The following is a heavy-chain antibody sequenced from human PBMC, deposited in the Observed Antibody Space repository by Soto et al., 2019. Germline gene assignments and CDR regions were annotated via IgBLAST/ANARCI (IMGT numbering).Heavy chain of an antibody. Sequence: QVQLQESGPGLVKPSQTLSLTCTVSGGSISSGDYYWSWIRQPPGKGLEWIGYIYYSGSTYYNPSLKSRVTISVDTSKNQFSLKLSSVTAADTAVYYCARVTFERGYSYGYSKRYFDYWGQGTLVTVSS. D-gene: IGHD5-18*01. V-gene: IGHV4-30-4*01. J-gene: IGHJ4*02. CDR1: GGSISSGDYY. CDR2: IYYSGST. CDR3: ARVTFERGYSYGYSKRYFDY.